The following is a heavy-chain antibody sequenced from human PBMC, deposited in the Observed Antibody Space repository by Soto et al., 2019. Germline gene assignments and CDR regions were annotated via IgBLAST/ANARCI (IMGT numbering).Heavy chain of an antibody. CDR1: GFTFSSYA. J-gene: IGHJ5*02. V-gene: IGHV3-23*01. D-gene: IGHD2-2*02. CDR2: ISGSGGST. CDR3: AKSGGIVVVPAAILRWFDP. Sequence: EVQLLESGGGLVQPGGSLRLSCAASGFTFSSYAMSWVRQAPGKGLEWVSAISGSGGSTYYADSVKGRFTISRDNSKNTLYLQMNSLRAEDTAVYYCAKSGGIVVVPAAILRWFDPWGQGTLVTVSS.